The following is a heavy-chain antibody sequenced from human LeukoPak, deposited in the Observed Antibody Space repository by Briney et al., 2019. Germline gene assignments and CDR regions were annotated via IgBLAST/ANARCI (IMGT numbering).Heavy chain of an antibody. CDR2: IKQDGSEK. V-gene: IGHV3-7*01. CDR1: GFTFSSYW. J-gene: IGHJ4*02. CDR3: ARDTFINYYDSRGVDY. Sequence: GGSLRLSCAASGFTFSSYWMSWVRQAPGKGLEWVANIKQDGSEKYYVDSVKGRFTISRDNAKNSLYLQMNSLRAEDTAVYYCARDTFINYYDSRGVDYWGQGTLVTVSS. D-gene: IGHD3-22*01.